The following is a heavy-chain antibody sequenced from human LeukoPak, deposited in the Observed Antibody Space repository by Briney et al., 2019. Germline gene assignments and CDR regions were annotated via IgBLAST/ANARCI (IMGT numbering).Heavy chain of an antibody. J-gene: IGHJ3*02. CDR1: GYTLTELS. CDR2: FDPEDGET. CDR3: ARDRPVIMITFGGVDDAFDI. V-gene: IGHV1-24*01. D-gene: IGHD3-16*01. Sequence: ASVKVSCKVSGYTLTELSMHWVRQAPGKGLEWMGGFDPEDGETIYAQKFQGRVTMTEDTSTDTAYMELSSLRSEDTAVYYCARDRPVIMITFGGVDDAFDIWGQGTMVTVSS.